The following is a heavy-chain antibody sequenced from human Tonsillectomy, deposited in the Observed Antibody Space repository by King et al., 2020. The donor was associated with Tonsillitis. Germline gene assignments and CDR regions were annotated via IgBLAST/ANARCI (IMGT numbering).Heavy chain of an antibody. CDR2: ISAYNGNT. J-gene: IGHJ5*02. CDR3: ARGPRSVLMGYALGPSPEEYNWFDP. V-gene: IGHV1-18*01. Sequence: QLVQSGAEVKKPGASVKVSCKASGYTFTSYGISWVRQAPGQGLEWMGWISAYNGNTNYAQKLQGRVTMTTDTSTSTAYMELRSLRSDDTAVYYCARGPRSVLMGYALGPSPEEYNWFDPWGQGTLVTVSS. D-gene: IGHD2-8*01. CDR1: GYTFTSYG.